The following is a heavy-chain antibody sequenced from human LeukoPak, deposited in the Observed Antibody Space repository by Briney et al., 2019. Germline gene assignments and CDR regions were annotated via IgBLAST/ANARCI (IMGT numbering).Heavy chain of an antibody. CDR1: GFTFSSYA. D-gene: IGHD2-2*03. Sequence: PGGSLRLSCAASGFTFSSYAMSWVRQAPGKGLEWVSAISGSGGSTYYADSVKGRFTISRDNSKNTLDLQMNSLRAEDMAVYYCVKEFGYCSSTSCLAFHYWAQGTLVTVSS. J-gene: IGHJ4*02. CDR2: ISGSGGST. V-gene: IGHV3-23*01. CDR3: VKEFGYCSSTSCLAFHY.